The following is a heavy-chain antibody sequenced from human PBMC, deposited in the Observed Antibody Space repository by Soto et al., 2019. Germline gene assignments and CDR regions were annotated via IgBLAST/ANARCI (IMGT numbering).Heavy chain of an antibody. CDR1: GFTFKDCA. CDR3: ARTRSAFYRYYFDS. J-gene: IGHJ4*02. CDR2: ISGSGVAI. V-gene: IGHV3-23*01. Sequence: GGSMRLSCSTSGFTFKDCAISWGCQAPGKGLEWVSGISGSGVAIYYTDSVEGRFTISKDFSKNTVSMQRAGLRVDDTAVYYCARTRSAFYRYYFDSWGQGARVTDSS. D-gene: IGHD2-15*01.